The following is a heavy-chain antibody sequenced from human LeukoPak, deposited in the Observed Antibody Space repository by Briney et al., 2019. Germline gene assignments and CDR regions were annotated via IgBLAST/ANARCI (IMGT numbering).Heavy chain of an antibody. CDR2: ISYDGSNK. V-gene: IGHV3-30-3*01. J-gene: IGHJ4*02. D-gene: IGHD6-13*01. Sequence: GRSLRLSCAASGFTFSSYAMHWVRQAPGKGLEWVAVISYDGSNKYYAGSVKGRFTISRDNSKNTLYLQMNSLRAEDTAVYYCARVVSSSWDFDYWGQGTLVTVSS. CDR1: GFTFSSYA. CDR3: ARVVSSSWDFDY.